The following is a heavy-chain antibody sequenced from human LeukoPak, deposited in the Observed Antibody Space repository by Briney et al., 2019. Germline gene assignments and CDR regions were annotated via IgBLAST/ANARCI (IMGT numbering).Heavy chain of an antibody. V-gene: IGHV3-30-3*01. J-gene: IGHJ4*02. CDR1: GFTFSSYA. CDR2: ISYDGSNK. CDR3: ANYYYDSSGSDY. D-gene: IGHD3-22*01. Sequence: GRSLRLSCAASGFTFSSYAMHWVRQAPGKGLEWVAVISYDGSNKYYADSVKGRFTISRDNSKNTLYLQMNSLRAEDTAVYYCANYYYDSSGSDYWGQGTLVTVSS.